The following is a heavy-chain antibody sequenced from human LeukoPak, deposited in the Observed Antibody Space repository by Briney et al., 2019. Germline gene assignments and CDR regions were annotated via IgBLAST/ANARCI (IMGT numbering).Heavy chain of an antibody. CDR1: GFTFSSYG. J-gene: IGHJ3*02. CDR3: ASPIVVVPNDAFDI. V-gene: IGHV3-30*02. Sequence: GGSLRLSCAASGFTFSSYGMHWVRQAPGKGLEWVAFIRYDGSNKYYADSVKGRFTISRDNAKNSLYLQMNSLRAEDTAVYYCASPIVVVPNDAFDIWGQGTMVTVSS. CDR2: IRYDGSNK. D-gene: IGHD3-22*01.